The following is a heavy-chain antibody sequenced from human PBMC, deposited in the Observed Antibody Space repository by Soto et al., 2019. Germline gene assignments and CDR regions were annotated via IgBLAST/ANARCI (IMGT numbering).Heavy chain of an antibody. CDR2: INPSGGST. CDR1: GYTFTSYY. Sequence: GASVKVSCKASGYTFTSYYMHWVRQAPGQGLEWMGIINPSGGSTSYAQKFQGRVTMTRDTSTSTVYMELSSLRSEDTAVYYCARVYPSDTRYGYVGNNWFDSWGQGTLGTVSS. D-gene: IGHD5-18*01. V-gene: IGHV1-46*03. CDR3: ARVYPSDTRYGYVGNNWFDS. J-gene: IGHJ5*01.